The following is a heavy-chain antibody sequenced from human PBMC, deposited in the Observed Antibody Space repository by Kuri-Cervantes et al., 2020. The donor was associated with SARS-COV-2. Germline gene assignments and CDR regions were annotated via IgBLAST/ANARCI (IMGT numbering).Heavy chain of an antibody. Sequence: ASVKVSCKASGYTFTNYAMHWVRQAPGQGLEWMGWINPNSGGTNYAQKFQGWVTMTRDTSISTAYMELSRLRSYDTAVYYYAREEAYDSSAYQTIHFDYWGQGTLVPVSS. D-gene: IGHD3-22*01. CDR1: GYTFTNYA. CDR2: INPNSGGT. CDR3: AREEAYDSSAYQTIHFDY. J-gene: IGHJ4*02. V-gene: IGHV1-2*04.